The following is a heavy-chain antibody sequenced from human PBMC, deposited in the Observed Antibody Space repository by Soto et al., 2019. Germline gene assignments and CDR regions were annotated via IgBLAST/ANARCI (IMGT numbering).Heavy chain of an antibody. CDR1: GFTFSSYA. CDR3: AKDPLICRTVTRPFDY. Sequence: EVQLLESGGGLVQPGGSLRLSCAASGFTFSSYAMSWVRQAPGKGLEWVSAISGSGGSTYYADSVKGRFTISRDNSKNTLYLQMNSLRAEDTAVYYCAKDPLICRTVTRPFDYWGQGTLVTVSS. V-gene: IGHV3-23*01. D-gene: IGHD4-17*01. J-gene: IGHJ4*02. CDR2: ISGSGGST.